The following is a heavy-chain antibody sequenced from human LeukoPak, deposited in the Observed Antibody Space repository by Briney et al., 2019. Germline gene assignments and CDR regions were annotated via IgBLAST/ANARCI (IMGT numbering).Heavy chain of an antibody. CDR2: IKQDGRQE. Sequence: GGSLRLSCVVSEFSASNYWMSWVRQAPGKGLEWVANIKQDGRQENYVDSVKGRFTISRDSAKNSDYLQMNGLLVEDTAVYYCVREWAGGLAAAGTRIEGSYWGQGTQVIVSS. J-gene: IGHJ4*02. CDR1: EFSASNYW. V-gene: IGHV3-7*01. CDR3: VREWAGGLAAAGTRIEGSY. D-gene: IGHD6-13*01.